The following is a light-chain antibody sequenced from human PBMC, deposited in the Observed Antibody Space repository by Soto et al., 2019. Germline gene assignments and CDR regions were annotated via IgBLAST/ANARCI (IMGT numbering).Light chain of an antibody. CDR1: QSVGSY. CDR3: QQRSSWPRT. CDR2: ETS. V-gene: IGKV3-11*01. Sequence: EIVLTQSPATLSLSPGERATLSCRASQSVGSYLTWYQQKPGQAPRLLIYETSKRATGITARFSGSGSGTDFTLTISSLEPEDFAVYYCQQRSSWPRTFGQGTKVEIK. J-gene: IGKJ1*01.